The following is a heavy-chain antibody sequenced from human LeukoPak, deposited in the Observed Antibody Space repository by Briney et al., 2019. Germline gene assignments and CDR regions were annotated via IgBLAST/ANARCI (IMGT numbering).Heavy chain of an antibody. CDR2: IYPGDSDT. D-gene: IGHD3-22*01. Sequence: GESLKISCKGSGYSFTSYWIGWVRQMPGKGLEWMGIIYPGDSDTRYSPSFQGQVTISADKSISTAYLQWSSLKASDTAMYYCARLRITMIVVAKGDAFDIWGRGTMVTVSS. CDR1: GYSFTSYW. CDR3: ARLRITMIVVAKGDAFDI. V-gene: IGHV5-51*01. J-gene: IGHJ3*02.